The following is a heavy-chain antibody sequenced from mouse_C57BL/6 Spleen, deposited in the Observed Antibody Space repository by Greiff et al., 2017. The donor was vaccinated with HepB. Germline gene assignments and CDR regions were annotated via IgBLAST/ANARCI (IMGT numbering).Heavy chain of an antibody. Sequence: VQLQQSGPVLVKPGASVKMSCKASGYTFTDYYMNWVKQSHGKSLEWIGVINPYNGGTSYNQKFKGKATLTVDKSSSTAYMELNSLTSEDSAVYYCAITTVVADYAMDYWGQGTSVTVSS. J-gene: IGHJ4*01. CDR3: AITTVVADYAMDY. V-gene: IGHV1-19*01. CDR2: INPYNGGT. D-gene: IGHD1-1*01. CDR1: GYTFTDYY.